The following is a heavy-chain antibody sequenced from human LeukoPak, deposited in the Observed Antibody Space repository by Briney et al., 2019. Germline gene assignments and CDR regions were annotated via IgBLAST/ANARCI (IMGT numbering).Heavy chain of an antibody. D-gene: IGHD3-22*01. CDR3: ARGDSLPVLDY. J-gene: IGHJ4*02. Sequence: GRSLRLSCVASGFPFSSYTMHWVRQAPGKGLEYVSAIGSSGENTYYVTSVKGRFIISRDNSKNTLYLQMGSLRPEDMALYYCARGDSLPVLDYWGQGTLVSVSS. V-gene: IGHV3-64*01. CDR2: IGSSGENT. CDR1: GFPFSSYT.